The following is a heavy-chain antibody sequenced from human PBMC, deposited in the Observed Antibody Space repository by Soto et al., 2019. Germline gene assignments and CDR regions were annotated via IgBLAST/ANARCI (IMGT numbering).Heavy chain of an antibody. CDR2: IIPIFGTA. J-gene: IGHJ6*02. CDR1: GGTFSSYA. V-gene: IGHV1-69*13. D-gene: IGHD3-3*01. CDR3: ARDRDTIFGVVSPTRYYYGMDV. Sequence: SVKVSCKASGGTFSSYAISWVRQAPGQGLEWMGGIIPIFGTANYAQKFQGRVTITADESTSTAYMELSSLRSEDTAVYYCARDRDTIFGVVSPTRYYYGMDVWGQGTTVTVSS.